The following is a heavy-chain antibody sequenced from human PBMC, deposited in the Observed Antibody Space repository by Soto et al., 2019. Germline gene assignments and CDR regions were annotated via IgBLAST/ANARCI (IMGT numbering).Heavy chain of an antibody. CDR3: ARDARPADGNHFYDAFDI. D-gene: IGHD2-2*01. J-gene: IGHJ3*02. CDR2: IRKDASVI. V-gene: IGHV3-7*01. CDR1: GFTFSTYW. Sequence: EVQLVESGGDLVQPGGSLRLSCAASGFTFSTYWMTWVRQAPGRGLEWVANIRKDASVIHFADSVEGRFTISRDNAKNSLYTPIMSLRAEDPAVYFCARDARPADGNHFYDAFDIWGEGTVVTVSS.